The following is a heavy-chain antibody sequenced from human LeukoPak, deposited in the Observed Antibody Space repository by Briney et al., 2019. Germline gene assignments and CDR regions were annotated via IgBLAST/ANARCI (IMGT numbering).Heavy chain of an antibody. J-gene: IGHJ4*02. Sequence: GGSLGISLKGSGCRFKSYWISLVRQMPGKGVGLMGRIDPSDSYTNYSPSFQGHVTISADKSISTAYLQWSSLKASDTAMYYCAIYSSGWYWVYWGQGTLVTVSS. CDR3: AIYSSGWYWVY. CDR1: GCRFKSYW. V-gene: IGHV5-10-1*01. D-gene: IGHD6-19*01. CDR2: IDPSDSYT.